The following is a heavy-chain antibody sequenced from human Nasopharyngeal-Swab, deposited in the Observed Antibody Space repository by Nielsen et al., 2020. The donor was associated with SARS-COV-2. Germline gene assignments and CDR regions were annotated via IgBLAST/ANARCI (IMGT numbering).Heavy chain of an antibody. CDR3: ARGKSGLLWFGELFRPSKYYFDY. J-gene: IGHJ4*02. Sequence: GESLKISCAASGFTFSSYSMNWVRQAPGKGLEWVSSISSSSSYIYYGDSVKGRFTISRDNAKNSLYLQMNSLRAEDTAVYYCARGKSGLLWFGELFRPSKYYFDYWGQGTLVTVSS. CDR1: GFTFSSYS. CDR2: ISSSSSYI. V-gene: IGHV3-21*01. D-gene: IGHD3-10*01.